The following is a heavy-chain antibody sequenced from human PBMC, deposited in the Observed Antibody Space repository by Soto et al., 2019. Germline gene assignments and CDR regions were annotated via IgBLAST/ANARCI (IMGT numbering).Heavy chain of an antibody. CDR3: ARYPRSGYDSSGYYYTGAFDI. CDR1: GGSFSGYY. V-gene: IGHV4-34*09. D-gene: IGHD3-22*01. CDR2: INHSGST. Sequence: TLSLTCAVYGGSFSGYYWTWIRQPPGTVLEWIGDINHSGSTYYNPSLKSRVTISVDTSKNQFSLKLSSVTAADTAVYYCARYPRSGYDSSGYYYTGAFDIWGQGTMVTVSS. J-gene: IGHJ3*02.